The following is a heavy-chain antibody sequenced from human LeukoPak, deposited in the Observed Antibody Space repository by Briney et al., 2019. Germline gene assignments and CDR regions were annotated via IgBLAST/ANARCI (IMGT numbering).Heavy chain of an antibody. CDR2: INHSGST. CDR1: GGSFSGYY. CDR3: ARGDCSSTICYSPMDV. V-gene: IGHV4-34*01. J-gene: IGHJ6*03. Sequence: SETLSLTCAVYGGSFSGYYWSWIRQPPGKGLEWIGEINHSGSTNYNPSLKSRVTISVDTSKNQFSLKLSSVTAADTAVYYCARGDCSSTICYSPMDVWGKGTTVTVSS. D-gene: IGHD2-2*01.